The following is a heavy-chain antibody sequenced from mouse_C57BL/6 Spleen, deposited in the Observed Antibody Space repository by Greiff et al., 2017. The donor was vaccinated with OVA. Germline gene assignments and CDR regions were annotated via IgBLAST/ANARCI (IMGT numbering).Heavy chain of an antibody. CDR2: ISSGGSYT. CDR3: ARIGYYSNLLNYAMDY. Sequence: VMLVESGGDLVKPGGSLKLSCAASGFTFSSYGMSWVRQTPDKRLEWVATISSGGSYTYSPDSVKGRFTISRDNAKNTLYLQMSSLKSEDTAMYYCARIGYYSNLLNYAMDYWGQGTSVTVAS. D-gene: IGHD2-5*01. V-gene: IGHV5-6*02. J-gene: IGHJ4*01. CDR1: GFTFSSYG.